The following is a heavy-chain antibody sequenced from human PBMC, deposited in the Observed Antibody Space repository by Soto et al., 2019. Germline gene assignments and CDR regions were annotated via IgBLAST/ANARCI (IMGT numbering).Heavy chain of an antibody. J-gene: IGHJ4*02. CDR3: ATPIEAWY. CDR1: GYTFTSYA. V-gene: IGHV1-3*01. Sequence: ASVQVSCKASGYTFTSYAIHWVRQAPGQRLEWMGWINAGNGNTKYSQKSQGRVIITRDTSAGTAYMELRSLRSEDTAVYYCATPIEAWYWGQGTLGTGPS. CDR2: INAGNGNT.